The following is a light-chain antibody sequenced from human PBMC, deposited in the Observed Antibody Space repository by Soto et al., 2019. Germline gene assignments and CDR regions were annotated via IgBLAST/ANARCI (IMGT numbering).Light chain of an antibody. CDR3: QHRNNWPT. Sequence: EVVLTQSPAILSLSPGERATLSCRASQSISSSLAWYQHKPGRAPRLLIYDASNRATGIPARFSGSGSGTDFTLTISSLEPEDFAVYYCQHRNNWPTLGGGTKVEIK. CDR1: QSISSS. J-gene: IGKJ4*01. V-gene: IGKV3-11*01. CDR2: DAS.